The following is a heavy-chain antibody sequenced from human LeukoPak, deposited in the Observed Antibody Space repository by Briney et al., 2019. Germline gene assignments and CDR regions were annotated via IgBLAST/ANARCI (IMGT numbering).Heavy chain of an antibody. V-gene: IGHV5-51*01. CDR2: VYPGDSDT. D-gene: IGHD6-13*01. CDR3: ARRIAAAGTRWFDP. CDR1: GYSFTSYW. J-gene: IGHJ5*02. Sequence: GESLKISCKGSGYSFTSYWIGWVRQMPGKGLERMGIVYPGDSDTRYSPSFQGQVTISADKSISTAYLQWSSLKASDTAMYYCARRIAAAGTRWFDPWGQGTLVTVSS.